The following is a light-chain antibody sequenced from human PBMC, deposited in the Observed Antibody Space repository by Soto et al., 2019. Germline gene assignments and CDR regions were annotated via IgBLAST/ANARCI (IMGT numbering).Light chain of an antibody. Sequence: DIQMTQSPSSLSASVGDRVTITCRASQSISNYLNWYMQNPGTAPELLIYAASNLQSGVPSRFSGSGSGTDFTLTIRSLKTEDFTTYYCQQTYSNTITFGQGTRLEIK. CDR1: QSISNY. CDR2: AAS. J-gene: IGKJ5*01. CDR3: QQTYSNTIT. V-gene: IGKV1-39*01.